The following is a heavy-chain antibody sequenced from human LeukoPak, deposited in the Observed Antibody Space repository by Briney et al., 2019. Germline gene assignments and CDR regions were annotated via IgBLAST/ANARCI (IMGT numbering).Heavy chain of an antibody. Sequence: GGSLRLSFAASGFTFSSYWMHWVRQAPGKGLVWVSRINSDGSSTSYADSVNGRFSISRDNARNSLYLQMNSLTAEDTAVYYCARIAYDSNGLFWGPVVPQSKPSDPFDIWGPGTVVIVSS. V-gene: IGHV3-74*01. CDR2: INSDGSST. J-gene: IGHJ3*02. D-gene: IGHD3-22*01. CDR1: GFTFSSYW. CDR3: ARIAYDSNGLFWGPVVPQSKPSDPFDI.